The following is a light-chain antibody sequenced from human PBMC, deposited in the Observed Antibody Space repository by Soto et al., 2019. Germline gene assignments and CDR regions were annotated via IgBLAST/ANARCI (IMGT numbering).Light chain of an antibody. CDR2: EGS. Sequence: QSALIQPVSVSGSPGQSITISCTGTSRDVGSYNLVSWYQQHPGKAPKLMIYEGSKRPSGVSNRFSGSKSGNTASLTISGLQAEDEADYYCCSYAGSSTYVFGTGTKVTVL. V-gene: IGLV2-23*01. CDR1: SRDVGSYNL. J-gene: IGLJ1*01. CDR3: CSYAGSSTYV.